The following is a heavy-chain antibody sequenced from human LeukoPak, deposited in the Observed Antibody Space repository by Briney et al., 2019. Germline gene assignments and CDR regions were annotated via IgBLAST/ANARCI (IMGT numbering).Heavy chain of an antibody. J-gene: IGHJ6*02. V-gene: IGHV1-2*02. CDR3: ARVEEYYDILTGIYYYGMDV. Sequence: ASVKVSCKASGYTFTGYYMHWVRQAPGQGLEWMGWINPNSGGTNYARKFQGRVTMTRDTSISTAYMELSRLRSDDTAVYYCARVEEYYDILTGIYYYGMDVWGQGTTVTVSS. CDR2: INPNSGGT. CDR1: GYTFTGYY. D-gene: IGHD3-9*01.